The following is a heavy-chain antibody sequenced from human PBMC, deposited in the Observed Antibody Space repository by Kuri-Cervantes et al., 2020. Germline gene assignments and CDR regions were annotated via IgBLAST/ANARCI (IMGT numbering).Heavy chain of an antibody. V-gene: IGHV1-2*02. CDR2: INPNSGGT. J-gene: IGHJ3*02. D-gene: IGHD5-18*01. CDR3: ARGGYSYGADAFDI. CDR1: GYTFTGYY. Sequence: GGSLRLSCKASGYTFTGYYMHWVRQAPGQGLEWMGWINPNSGGTNYAQKFQGRVTITADESTSTAYMELSSLRSEDTAVYYCARGGYSYGADAFDIWGQGTMVTVSS.